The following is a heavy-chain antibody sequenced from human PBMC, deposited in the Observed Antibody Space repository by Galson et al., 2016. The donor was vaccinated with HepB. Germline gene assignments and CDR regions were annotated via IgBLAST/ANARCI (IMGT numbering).Heavy chain of an antibody. D-gene: IGHD1-1*01. CDR1: GFTCSSYW. Sequence: SLRLACAASGFTCSSYWMNWVRQAPGKGVEWVANIKQDESEETYLDSVEGRFTISSDNAKKSVYLQMNRLRVEDTAVYYCTGTPGLYYYYSGLDVWGQGTTVTVSS. J-gene: IGHJ6*02. CDR2: IKQDESEE. V-gene: IGHV3-7*03. CDR3: TGTPGLYYYYSGLDV.